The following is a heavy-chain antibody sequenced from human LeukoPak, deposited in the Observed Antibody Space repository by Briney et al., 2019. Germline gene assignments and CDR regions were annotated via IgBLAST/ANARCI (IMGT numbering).Heavy chain of an antibody. CDR3: ARHGSGYCSGGSCVAFDI. CDR2: IHHTGST. Sequence: SQTLSLTCTVSTASIIGDTYYWSWIRQPPGKGLEWLGYIHHTGSTYYSPSFQGQVTISADKSISTAYLQWSSLKASDTAMYYCARHGSGYCSGGSCVAFDIWGQGTMVTVSS. CDR1: TASIIGDTYY. V-gene: IGHV4-30-2*01. J-gene: IGHJ3*02. D-gene: IGHD2-15*01.